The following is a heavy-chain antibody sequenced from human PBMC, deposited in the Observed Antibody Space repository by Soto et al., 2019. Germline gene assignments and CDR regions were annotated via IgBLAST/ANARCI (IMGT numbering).Heavy chain of an antibody. V-gene: IGHV4-34*01. D-gene: IGHD3-10*01. Sequence: PSETLSLTCAVYSGSFSGYYWSWIRQPPGKGLEWIGEINHSGSTNYNPSLKSRVTISVDTSKNQFSLKLSSVTAADTAVYYCARERYYYGSGSYVFDPWGQGTLVTVSS. J-gene: IGHJ5*02. CDR3: ARERYYYGSGSYVFDP. CDR1: SGSFSGYY. CDR2: INHSGST.